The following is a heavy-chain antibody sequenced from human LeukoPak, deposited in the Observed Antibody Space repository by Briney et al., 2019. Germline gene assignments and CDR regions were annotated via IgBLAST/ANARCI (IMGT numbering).Heavy chain of an antibody. Sequence: GGSLRLSCAASGFTFSSYEMNWVRQAPGKGLEWVSYISSSSSTIYYADSVKGRFTISRDNAKNSLYLQMNSLRAEDTAVYYCGAGFLEWLLYDYYYGMDVWGQGTTVTVSS. D-gene: IGHD3-3*01. J-gene: IGHJ6*02. CDR2: ISSSSSTI. V-gene: IGHV3-48*03. CDR3: GAGFLEWLLYDYYYGMDV. CDR1: GFTFSSYE.